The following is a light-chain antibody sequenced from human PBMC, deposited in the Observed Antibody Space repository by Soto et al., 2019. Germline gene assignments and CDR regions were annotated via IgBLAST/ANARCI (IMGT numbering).Light chain of an antibody. CDR3: QHYGSSPT. CDR1: QSVSSSY. V-gene: IGKV3-20*01. J-gene: IGKJ1*01. Sequence: EIVLTQSPGTLSLSPGERVTLSCRASQSVSSSYLAWYQQKPGQAPRLLIYGASSRATGIPDRFSGSGSGTDFTLTISRLEPEDFAVYYCQHYGSSPTFGQGTKVEIK. CDR2: GAS.